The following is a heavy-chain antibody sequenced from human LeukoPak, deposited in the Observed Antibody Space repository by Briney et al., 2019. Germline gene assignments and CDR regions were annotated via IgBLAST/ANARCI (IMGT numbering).Heavy chain of an antibody. D-gene: IGHD3-22*01. CDR1: GFTFDDYA. J-gene: IGHJ4*02. Sequence: PGGSLRLSCAASGFTFDDYAMHWVRQAPGKGLEWVSLITGEGGTVDYAESVKGRFTISRDNSKNSPYLQMNSLRTEDTAFYYCAKDGAPSGYYPYYFDYWGQGTLVTVSS. CDR3: AKDGAPSGYYPYYFDY. V-gene: IGHV3-43*02. CDR2: ITGEGGTV.